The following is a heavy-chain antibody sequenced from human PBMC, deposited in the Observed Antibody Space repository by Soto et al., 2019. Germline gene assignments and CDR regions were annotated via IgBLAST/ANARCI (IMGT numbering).Heavy chain of an antibody. CDR3: TTEVVASTLGYGMEV. Sequence: PGGSVRRSCGPSGFTFCNAWMNWIRQAPGQGLEWVGRIKSKTDGGTTDYAAPVKGRFTISRDDSKNTLYLQMNSLKTEDTAVYYCTTEVVASTLGYGMEVWGNETTVT. CDR2: IKSKTDGGTT. V-gene: IGHV3-15*07. CDR1: GFTFCNAW. D-gene: IGHD2-15*01. J-gene: IGHJ6*04.